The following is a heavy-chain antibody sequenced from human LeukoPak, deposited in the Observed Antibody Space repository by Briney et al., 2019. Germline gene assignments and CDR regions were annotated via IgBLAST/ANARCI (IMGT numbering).Heavy chain of an antibody. V-gene: IGHV3-33*01. CDR1: GLTFSSYG. CDR3: ASAAGAYDN. D-gene: IGHD6-13*01. Sequence: GGSLRLSCEASGLTFSSYGMHWVRQAPRKGLEWVAVIWSDGSNKYYADSVKGRFAISRDNSKDTVWLQMNSLRAEDTAVYYCASAAGAYDNWGQGTLVTVSS. CDR2: IWSDGSNK. J-gene: IGHJ4*02.